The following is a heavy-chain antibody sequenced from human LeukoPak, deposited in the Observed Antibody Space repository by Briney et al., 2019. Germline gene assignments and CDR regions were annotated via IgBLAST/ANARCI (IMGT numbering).Heavy chain of an antibody. J-gene: IGHJ4*02. CDR2: IIPIFGTA. Sequence: GASVTVSCKASGGTFINYAISWVRQAPGQGLKWMGGIIPIFGTANYAQKFQGRVTITADESTSTAYMELSSLRTEDTAVYYCARGGAFRDIAAAGTHWGQGTLVTVSS. CDR3: ARGGAFRDIAAAGTH. D-gene: IGHD6-13*01. V-gene: IGHV1-69*13. CDR1: GGTFINYA.